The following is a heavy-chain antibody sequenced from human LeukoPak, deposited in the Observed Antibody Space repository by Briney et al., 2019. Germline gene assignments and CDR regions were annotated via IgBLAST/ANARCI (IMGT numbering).Heavy chain of an antibody. CDR1: GYNFTNYW. D-gene: IGHD3-3*01. CDR3: ARFRRYYDFWSGYSLDY. Sequence: GESLKISCKVSGYNFTNYWIGWVRKMPGKGLEWMAIIYPGDSDTKYSPSFQGQVTISGDKSISTAYLQWSCLKASDTAMYYCARFRRYYDFWSGYSLDYWGQGTLVTVSS. J-gene: IGHJ4*02. CDR2: IYPGDSDT. V-gene: IGHV5-51*01.